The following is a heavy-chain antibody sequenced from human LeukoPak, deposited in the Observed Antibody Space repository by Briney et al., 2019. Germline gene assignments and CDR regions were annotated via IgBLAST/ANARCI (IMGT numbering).Heavy chain of an antibody. D-gene: IGHD3-9*01. CDR1: GFTFSNAW. V-gene: IGHV3-15*01. Sequence: GGSLRLSCAASGFTFSNAWMSWVRQAPGKGLEWVGRIKSKTDGGTTDYAAPVKGRSTISRDDSKNTLYLQMNSLRAEDTAVYYCAKAHLSDFDWLLYVGGFDYWGQGTLVTVSS. CDR2: IKSKTDGGTT. J-gene: IGHJ4*02. CDR3: AKAHLSDFDWLLYVGGFDY.